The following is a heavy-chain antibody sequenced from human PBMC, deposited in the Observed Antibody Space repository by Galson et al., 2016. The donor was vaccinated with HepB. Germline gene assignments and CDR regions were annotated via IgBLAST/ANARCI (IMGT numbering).Heavy chain of an antibody. D-gene: IGHD5/OR15-5a*01. CDR3: ARHTTYFYDDGGFYFDY. V-gene: IGHV3-48*01. J-gene: IGHJ4*02. CDR1: GFTFSSYT. Sequence: SLRLSCAASGFTFSSYTMNWVRQAPGKGLEWVSCISSTSSTYYNPSLKSRVAISVDTSKNQFSLKLSSVTAADTAVYYCARHTTYFYDDGGFYFDYWGQGTTVTVSS. CDR2: ISSTSST.